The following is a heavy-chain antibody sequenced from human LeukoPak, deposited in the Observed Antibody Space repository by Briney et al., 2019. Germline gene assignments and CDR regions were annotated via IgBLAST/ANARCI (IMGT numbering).Heavy chain of an antibody. CDR1: GGSFSGYY. CDR2: INHSGST. Sequence: PSETLSLTCAVYGGSFSGYYWSWIRQPPGKGLEWIGEINHSGSTNYNPSLKSRVTISVDTSKNQFSLKLNSVTAADTAVYYCARDGWFGEPTDYWGQGTLVTVSS. CDR3: ARDGWFGEPTDY. D-gene: IGHD3-10*01. J-gene: IGHJ4*02. V-gene: IGHV4-34*01.